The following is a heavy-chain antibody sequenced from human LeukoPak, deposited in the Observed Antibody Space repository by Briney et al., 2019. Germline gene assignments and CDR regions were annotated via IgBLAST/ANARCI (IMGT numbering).Heavy chain of an antibody. J-gene: IGHJ4*02. CDR1: GFTVSSNY. CDR3: VKLVGVGELFWGHFLEDF. D-gene: IGHD3-10*01. V-gene: IGHV3-53*01. CDR2: IYGGGTT. Sequence: GGSLRLSCAASGFTVSSNYMSWVRQAPGKGLEWVSVIYGGGTTYYADSVKGRFTISRDNSKNTLYLQMNSLRAEDTAVYYCVKLVGVGELFWGHFLEDFWGQGTLVTVSS.